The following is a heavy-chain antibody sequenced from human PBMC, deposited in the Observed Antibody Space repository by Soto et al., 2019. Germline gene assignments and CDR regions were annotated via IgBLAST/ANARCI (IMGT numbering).Heavy chain of an antibody. J-gene: IGHJ4*02. V-gene: IGHV1-18*01. CDR1: GYTFSSTG. Sequence: QVQVVQSGTEMKKPGASVKVSCKASGYTFSSTGFSWVRQVPGQGLEWMGLISTDTGNTNYARKFQGRITMTADISTTTVYMELKSLRSDDTAFYYCAREDNFRSGFDYWGQGTQVIVSS. D-gene: IGHD3-10*01. CDR2: ISTDTGNT. CDR3: AREDNFRSGFDY.